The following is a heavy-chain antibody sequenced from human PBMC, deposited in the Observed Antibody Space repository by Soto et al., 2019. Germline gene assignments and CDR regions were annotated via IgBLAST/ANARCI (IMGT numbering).Heavy chain of an antibody. CDR2: IYHTGSA. Sequence: QVQLQESGPGLVKPSGTLSLTCDVSGGSISSSHWWNWVRQPPGKGLEWIGEIYHTGSANYNPSLMIRVSISVDKSKNQFSLKVNSVTAADTAVYYCAREARAFDGSRYYSVFRAEGLDYWGQGTLITVSS. CDR3: AREARAFDGSRYYSVFRAEGLDY. D-gene: IGHD3-22*01. V-gene: IGHV4-4*02. J-gene: IGHJ4*02. CDR1: GGSISSSHW.